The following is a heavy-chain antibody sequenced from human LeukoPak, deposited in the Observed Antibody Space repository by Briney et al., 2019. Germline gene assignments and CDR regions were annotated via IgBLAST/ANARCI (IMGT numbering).Heavy chain of an antibody. CDR2: ISGSGGST. Sequence: PGGSLRLSCAASGFTVSSNYMSWLRQAPGKGLEWVSAISGSGGSTYYADSVKGRFTISRDNSKNTLYLQMNSLRAEDTAVYYCAKDYSSVWIQLLWEYWGQGTLVTVSS. CDR3: AKDYSSVWIQLLWEY. J-gene: IGHJ4*02. D-gene: IGHD5-18*01. CDR1: GFTVSSNY. V-gene: IGHV3-23*01.